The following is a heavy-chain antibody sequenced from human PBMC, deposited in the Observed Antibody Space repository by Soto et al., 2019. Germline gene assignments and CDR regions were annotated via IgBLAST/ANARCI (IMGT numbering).Heavy chain of an antibody. CDR3: ARGSSIAGLYYGMDV. Sequence: QVQLQESGPGLVKPSQTLSLTCTVSGGSISSGGYYWTWIRQHPGKGLEWSGYNYYSGITYYNPSLKSRVTISLDTSKNQCSLKLSSVTAADTAVYYCARGSSIAGLYYGMDVWGQGTTVTVSS. D-gene: IGHD6-6*01. CDR1: GGSISSGGYY. V-gene: IGHV4-31*03. CDR2: NYYSGIT. J-gene: IGHJ6*02.